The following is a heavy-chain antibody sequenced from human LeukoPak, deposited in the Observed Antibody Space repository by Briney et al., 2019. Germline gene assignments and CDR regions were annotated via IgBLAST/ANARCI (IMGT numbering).Heavy chain of an antibody. V-gene: IGHV1-18*01. J-gene: IGHJ4*02. CDR3: ARVPDHYCSSTSCYMMPFDY. Sequence: ASVKVSCKASGYTFTSYGISWVRQAPGQGLEWMGWISAYNGNTNYAQKLQGRVTMTTDTSTSTAYMELRSLRSDDTAVYYCARVPDHYCSSTSCYMMPFDYWGQGTLVTVSS. CDR2: ISAYNGNT. D-gene: IGHD2-2*02. CDR1: GYTFTSYG.